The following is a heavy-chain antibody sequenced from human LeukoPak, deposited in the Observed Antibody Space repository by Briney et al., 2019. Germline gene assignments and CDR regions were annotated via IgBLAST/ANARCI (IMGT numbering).Heavy chain of an antibody. CDR3: ARDDVSFDY. CDR1: GGSFSGYY. J-gene: IGHJ4*02. V-gene: IGHV3-11*01. CDR2: ISSSGSTI. Sequence: LSLTCAVYGGSFSGYYWSWIRQAPGKGLEWVSYISSSGSTIYYADSVKGRFTISRDNAKNSLYLQMNSLRAEDTAVYYCARDDVSFDYWGQGTLVTVSS.